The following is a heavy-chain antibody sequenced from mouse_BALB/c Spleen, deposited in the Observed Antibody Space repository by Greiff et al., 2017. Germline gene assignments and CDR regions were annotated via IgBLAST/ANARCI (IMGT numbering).Heavy chain of an antibody. CDR1: GFTFSSYT. CDR2: ISSGGSYT. Sequence: EVQGVESGGGLVKPGGSLKLSCAASGFTFSSYTMSWVRQTPEKRLEWVATISSGGSYTYYPDSVKGRFTISRDNAKNTLYLQMSSLKSEDTAMYYCTREGSPPFAYWGQGTLVTVSA. J-gene: IGHJ3*01. V-gene: IGHV5-6-4*01. CDR3: TREGSPPFAY.